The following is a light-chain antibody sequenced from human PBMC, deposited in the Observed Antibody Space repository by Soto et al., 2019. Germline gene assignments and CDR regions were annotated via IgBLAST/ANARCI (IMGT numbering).Light chain of an antibody. J-gene: IGLJ1*01. CDR2: EVS. CDR1: RSDVGGYKF. V-gene: IGLV2-8*01. Sequence: QSALTQPPSASGSLGQSVTISCTGTRSDVGGYKFVSWYQQHPGKAPKLIIYEVSKRPSGVPDRFSGSKSGNTASLTVSGLQAEDEADYHCSSSYAGSNVFVFGNGTKLTVL. CDR3: SSSYAGSNVFV.